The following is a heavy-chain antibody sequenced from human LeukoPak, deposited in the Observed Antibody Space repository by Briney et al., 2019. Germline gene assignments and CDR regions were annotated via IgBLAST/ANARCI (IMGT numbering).Heavy chain of an antibody. J-gene: IGHJ5*02. D-gene: IGHD3-22*01. CDR1: GGSISSYY. CDR2: IYCSGST. V-gene: IGHV4-59*01. CDR3: ARDGSSGYSPTWWFGP. Sequence: QSSETLSLTCTVSGGSISSYYWSWIRQPPGKGLEWIGYIYCSGSTNYNPSLKSRVTISVDTSKNQFSLKLSSVTAADTAVYYCARDGSSGYSPTWWFGPWGQGTLVTVSS.